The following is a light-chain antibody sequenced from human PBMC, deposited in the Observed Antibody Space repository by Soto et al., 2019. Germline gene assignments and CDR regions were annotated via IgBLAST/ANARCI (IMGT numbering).Light chain of an antibody. V-gene: IGKV3-11*01. Sequence: EIVLTQSPATLSLSPGERVTLSCRASQSVGDYFAWYQQKPGQSPRLLIFDTSERATGIPTRFSGSGSGTDFALTISSLEPEDFAVYYCQQRTNWPWTFGQGTKVDIK. CDR1: QSVGDY. CDR2: DTS. J-gene: IGKJ1*01. CDR3: QQRTNWPWT.